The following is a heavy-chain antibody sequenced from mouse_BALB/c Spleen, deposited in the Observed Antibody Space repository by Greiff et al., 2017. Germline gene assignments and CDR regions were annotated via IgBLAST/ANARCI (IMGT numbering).Heavy chain of an antibody. CDR3: AKGDYYGNWFAY. V-gene: IGHV2-3*01. D-gene: IGHD2-1*01. Sequence: VHLVESGPGLVAPSQSLSITCTVSGFSFTSYGVSWVRQPPGKGLEWLGVIWGDGSTNYHSALISRLSISKDNSKSQVFLKLNSLQTDDTATYYCAKGDYYGNWFAYWGQGTLVTVSA. CDR1: GFSFTSYG. J-gene: IGHJ3*01. CDR2: IWGDGST.